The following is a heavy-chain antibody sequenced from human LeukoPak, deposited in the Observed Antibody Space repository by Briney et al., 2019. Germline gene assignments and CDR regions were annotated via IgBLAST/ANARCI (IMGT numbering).Heavy chain of an antibody. CDR3: ARGSYYFYYMDV. V-gene: IGHV4-61*02. J-gene: IGHJ6*03. CDR2: IYTSGST. Sequence: SQTLSLTCTVSGGSISSGSYYWSWIRQPAGKGLEWIGRIYTSGSTNYNPSLKSRVTMSVDTSKNQFSLKLSSVTAADTAVYYCARGSYYFYYMDVWGKGTTVTVSS. CDR1: GGSISSGSYY.